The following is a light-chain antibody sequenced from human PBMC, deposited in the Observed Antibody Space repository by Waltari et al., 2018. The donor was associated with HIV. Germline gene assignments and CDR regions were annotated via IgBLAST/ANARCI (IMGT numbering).Light chain of an antibody. J-gene: IGLJ3*02. CDR1: SGSVSTSYY. Sequence: QTVVTQEPSFSVSPGWTVTPTCGLSSGSVSTSYYPSWYQQTPGQAQRTLIHSTNPRSSGVPERLSGSILASKAALTITEAQEDDESDYYCVLYMGTGIWVIGGGTKLTVL. CDR3: VLYMGTGIWV. CDR2: STN. V-gene: IGLV8-61*01.